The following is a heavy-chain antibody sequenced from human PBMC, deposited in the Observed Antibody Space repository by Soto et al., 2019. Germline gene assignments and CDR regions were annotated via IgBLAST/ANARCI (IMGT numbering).Heavy chain of an antibody. Sequence: SVKVSCKASGGTFSSYAISWVRRAPGQGLEWMGGIIPIFGTANYAQKFQGRVTITADKSTSTAYMELSSLRSEDTAVYFCAKHYASGKRYFDYWGPGTLVTVSS. CDR2: IIPIFGTA. CDR1: GGTFSSYA. V-gene: IGHV1-69*06. J-gene: IGHJ4*02. CDR3: AKHYASGKRYFDY. D-gene: IGHD3-10*01.